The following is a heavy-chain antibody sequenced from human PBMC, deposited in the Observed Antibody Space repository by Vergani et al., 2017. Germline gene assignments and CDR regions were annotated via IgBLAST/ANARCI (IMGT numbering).Heavy chain of an antibody. CDR1: GFTFDDYA. CDR3: VKDIAASGNYWYFDL. Sequence: EVQLLESGGNLVQPGGSLRLSCAASGFTFDDYAMHWVRQAPGKGLEWVSGISWNSDSIGYADSVKGRFTISRDNAKNSLYLQMISLRAEDTALYYCVKDIAASGNYWYFDLWGRGTLVTVSS. CDR2: ISWNSDSI. J-gene: IGHJ2*01. V-gene: IGHV3-9*01. D-gene: IGHD6-13*01.